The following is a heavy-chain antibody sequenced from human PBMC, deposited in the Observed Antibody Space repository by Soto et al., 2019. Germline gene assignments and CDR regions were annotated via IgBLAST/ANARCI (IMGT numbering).Heavy chain of an antibody. CDR1: GYSFTSYW. CDR3: ARTAAAGKYYYGVDV. V-gene: IGHV5-51*01. D-gene: IGHD6-13*01. J-gene: IGHJ6*02. Sequence: GESLKISGKGSGYSFTSYWIGWVRQMPGKGLEWMGIIYPGDSDTGYSPSFQGQVTISADKSISTAYLQWSSLKASDTAIYYCARTAAAGKYYYGVDVWGQGTTVTVSS. CDR2: IYPGDSDT.